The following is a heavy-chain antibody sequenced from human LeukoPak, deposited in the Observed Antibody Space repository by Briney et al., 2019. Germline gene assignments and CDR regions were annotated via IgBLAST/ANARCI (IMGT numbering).Heavy chain of an antibody. D-gene: IGHD3-22*01. Sequence: SVKVSCKASGYTFTSYAMHWVRQAPGQRLEWMGWINAGNGNTKYSQKFQGRVTITRDTSASTAYMELRSLRSDDTAVYYCARDYYDSSGYSLSFDYWGQGTLVTVSS. CDR2: INAGNGNT. J-gene: IGHJ4*02. CDR1: GYTFTSYA. CDR3: ARDYYDSSGYSLSFDY. V-gene: IGHV1-3*01.